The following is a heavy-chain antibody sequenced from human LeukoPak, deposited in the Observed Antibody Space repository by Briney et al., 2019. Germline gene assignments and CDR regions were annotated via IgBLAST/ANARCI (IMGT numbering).Heavy chain of an antibody. Sequence: GGSLRLSCVGSGFTFSNHAMAWVRQAPGRGPEWVSAISGSVDSIHYTDSVKGRFTVSRDNSRNTVFLQMNSLRGEDTAVYYCAKANVVATRAYEDWGQGTLDTVSS. CDR3: AKANVVATRAYED. V-gene: IGHV3-23*01. J-gene: IGHJ4*02. CDR1: GFTFSNHA. D-gene: IGHD5-12*01. CDR2: ISGSVDSI.